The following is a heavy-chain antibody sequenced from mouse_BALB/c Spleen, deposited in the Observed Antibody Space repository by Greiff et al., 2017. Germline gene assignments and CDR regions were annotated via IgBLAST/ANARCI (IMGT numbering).Heavy chain of an antibody. J-gene: IGHJ4*01. CDR1: GFDFSRYW. CDR2: INPGSSTI. Sequence: EVQLQESGGGLVQPGGSLNLSCAASGFDFSRYWMSWARQAPGKGQEWIGEINPGSSTINYTPSLKDKFIISRDNAKNTLYMQMSKVRSEDTALYYCARATTAYAMDYWGQGTSVTVSS. V-gene: IGHV4-2*02. CDR3: ARATTAYAMDY. D-gene: IGHD1-2*01.